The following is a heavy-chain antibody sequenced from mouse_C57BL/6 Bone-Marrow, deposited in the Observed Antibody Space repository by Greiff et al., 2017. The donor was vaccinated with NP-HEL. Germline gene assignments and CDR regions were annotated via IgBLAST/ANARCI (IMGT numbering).Heavy chain of an antibody. CDR1: GFTFSNYW. CDR3: TEGYYAMDY. V-gene: IGHV6-3*01. CDR2: IRLKSDNYAT. Sequence: DVKLVESGGGLVQPGGSMKLSCVASGFTFSNYWMNWVRQSPEKGLEWVAQIRLKSDNYATHYAESVKGRFTISRDDSKSSVYLQMNNLRAEDTGIYYCTEGYYAMDYWGQGTSVTVSS. J-gene: IGHJ4*01.